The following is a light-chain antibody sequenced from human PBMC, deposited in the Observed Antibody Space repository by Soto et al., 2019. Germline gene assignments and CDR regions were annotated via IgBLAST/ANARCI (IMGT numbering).Light chain of an antibody. V-gene: IGKV3-11*01. CDR3: PQRRDWPLT. CDR1: QSVSSS. J-gene: IGKJ4*01. Sequence: EIVLTQSPATLSLSTGERATLSCRASQSVSSSLAWYQHKPGQAPRLLIHDASNRATGISARLSGGGSGTDITITIIGLEPEDFAVYYCPQRRDWPLTFGGGTKLEIK. CDR2: DAS.